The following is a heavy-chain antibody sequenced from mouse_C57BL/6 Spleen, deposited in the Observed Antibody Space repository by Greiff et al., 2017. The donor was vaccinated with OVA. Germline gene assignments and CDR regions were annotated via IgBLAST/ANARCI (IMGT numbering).Heavy chain of an antibody. CDR2: IDPSDSET. D-gene: IGHD1-1*01. CDR3: AFYGSSCEGGLDY. CDR1: GYTFTSYW. V-gene: IGHV1-52*01. J-gene: IGHJ4*01. Sequence: QVQLQQPGAELVRPGSSVKLSCKASGYTFTSYWMHWVKQRPIQGLEWIGNIDPSDSETHYNQKFKDKATLTVDKSSSTAYMQLSSLTSEDSAVYYCAFYGSSCEGGLDYWGQGTSVTVSS.